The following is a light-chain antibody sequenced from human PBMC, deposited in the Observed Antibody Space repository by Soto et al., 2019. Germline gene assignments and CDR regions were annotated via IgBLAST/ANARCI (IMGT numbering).Light chain of an antibody. Sequence: DIQMTQSPSSLSASVGDTATITCRASQDIGNVLGWFQQKPGKAPKRLIYTASTLQSGVPSRFSGSGSGTEFTLTISSLQPEDFATYYCLQHNTYPYTFGQGTKLEIK. CDR2: TAS. CDR3: LQHNTYPYT. V-gene: IGKV1-17*01. CDR1: QDIGNV. J-gene: IGKJ2*01.